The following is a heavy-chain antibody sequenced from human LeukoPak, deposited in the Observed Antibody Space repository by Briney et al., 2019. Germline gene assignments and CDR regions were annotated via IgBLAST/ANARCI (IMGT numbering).Heavy chain of an antibody. CDR2: ISGGGSSR. CDR1: GFTVSSNY. CDR3: AKYLELPY. D-gene: IGHD1-7*01. V-gene: IGHV3-23*01. J-gene: IGHJ4*02. Sequence: GGSLSLSCAASGFTVSSNYMSWVRQAPENGLWWVSAISGGGSSRYYGDSVKGRFTISRDNSKNTLYLQMNSLRAEDTAVYYCAKYLELPYWGQGTLVTVSS.